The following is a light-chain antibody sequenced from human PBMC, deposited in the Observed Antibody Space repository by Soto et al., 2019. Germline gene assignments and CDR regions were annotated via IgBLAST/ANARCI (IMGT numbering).Light chain of an antibody. Sequence: DIVMTQSPLSLAVTPGEPASISCRSSQSLLHSNGYRYLDWYLQKPGQSPQLLIYVASNRASGVPDRFSGSGSDTDFTLRISRVEPDDAGVYYCMQGVKTPHTFGQGTKLEIK. V-gene: IGKV2-28*01. CDR2: VAS. CDR3: MQGVKTPHT. J-gene: IGKJ2*01. CDR1: QSLLHSNGYRY.